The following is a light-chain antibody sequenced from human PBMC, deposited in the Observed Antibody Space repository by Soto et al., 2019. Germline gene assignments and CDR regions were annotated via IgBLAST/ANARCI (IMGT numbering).Light chain of an antibody. CDR1: QDVSSY. J-gene: IGKJ5*01. V-gene: IGKV3-11*01. Sequence: EIVLTQSPATLSLSPGDRATLSCRASQDVSSYLAWYQQRPGQAPTLIIYDASNRAPGIPARFSGSGSGTDFTLTINSLEPEDFAVYYCQQRSNWLFGQGTRLEI. CDR3: QQRSNWL. CDR2: DAS.